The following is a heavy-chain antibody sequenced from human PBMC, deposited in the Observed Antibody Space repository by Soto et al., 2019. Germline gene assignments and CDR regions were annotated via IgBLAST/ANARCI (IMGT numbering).Heavy chain of an antibody. CDR3: ARSIDSSGYYFSDC. CDR2: THHTGST. J-gene: IGHJ4*02. D-gene: IGHD3-22*01. CDR1: GGFISSYY. Sequence: SETLSLTCTVSGGFISSYYCSWIRQSPGKGLEWIGYTHHTGSTNYNPSLKSRVTMSLDTSRNQFSLKLYSVTAADTAVYCCARSIDSSGYYFSDCWGQGTLVTVSS. V-gene: IGHV4-59*01.